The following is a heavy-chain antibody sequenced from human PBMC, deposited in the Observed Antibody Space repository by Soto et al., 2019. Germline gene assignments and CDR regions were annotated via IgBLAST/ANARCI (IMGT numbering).Heavy chain of an antibody. CDR2: IYYSGST. Sequence: SETLSLTCTVSGGSISSYYWSWIRQPPGKGLEWIGYIYYSGSTNYNPSLKSRVTISVDTSKNQFSLKLSSVTAADTAVYYCARLKLRFHGMDAWGQGTTVTV. CDR3: ARLKLRFHGMDA. V-gene: IGHV4-59*01. D-gene: IGHD3-3*01. CDR1: GGSISSYY. J-gene: IGHJ6*02.